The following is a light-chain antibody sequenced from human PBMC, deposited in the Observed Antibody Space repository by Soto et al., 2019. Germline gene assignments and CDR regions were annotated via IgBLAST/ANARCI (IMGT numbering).Light chain of an antibody. J-gene: IGKJ1*01. CDR2: DAS. CDR1: QAISDK. V-gene: IGKV3-15*01. Sequence: IVMTQSPATLSVSPGERATLSCRASQAISDKLAWYQHKPGQPPRLLIYDASTRATGIPARFSGGGSGTEFTLTISSLQSEDFAVYYGQQYDNWLPGTFGQGTKVDIK. CDR3: QQYDNWLPGT.